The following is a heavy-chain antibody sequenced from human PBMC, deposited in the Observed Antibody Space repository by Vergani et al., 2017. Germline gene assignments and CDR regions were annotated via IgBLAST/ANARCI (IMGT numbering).Heavy chain of an antibody. CDR3: ARLGLLQHEFDY. CDR2: IYYSGST. Sequence: QLQLQESGPGLVKPSETLSLTCTVSGGSISSSSYYWGWIRQPPGKGLEWIGSIYYSGSTYYNPSLKSRVTISVDTSKNQFSLKLSSVTAADTAVYYCARLGLLQHEFDYCGQGTLVTVSS. V-gene: IGHV4-39*01. CDR1: GGSISSSSYY. D-gene: IGHD6-13*01. J-gene: IGHJ4*02.